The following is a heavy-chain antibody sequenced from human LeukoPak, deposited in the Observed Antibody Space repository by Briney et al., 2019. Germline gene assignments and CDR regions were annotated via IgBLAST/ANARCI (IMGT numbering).Heavy chain of an antibody. CDR1: GFTVSSDD. D-gene: IGHD3-10*01. CDR2: IYSGGST. CDR3: ARDYGSGSYRRFDP. Sequence: GGSLRLSCAASGFTVSSDDMSWVRQAPGKGLDWVSVIYSGGSTYYADSVKGRFTISRDNSKNTLYLQVNSLRAEDTAVYYCARDYGSGSYRRFDPWGQGTLVTVSS. J-gene: IGHJ5*02. V-gene: IGHV3-66*01.